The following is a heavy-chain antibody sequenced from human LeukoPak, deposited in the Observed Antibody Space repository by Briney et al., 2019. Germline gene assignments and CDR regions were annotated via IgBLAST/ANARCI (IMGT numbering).Heavy chain of an antibody. Sequence: GGSLRLSCVASGFTFSSHGMHWVRQAPGKGLEWVAFIRYDGTSKQYTDSVKGRFTVSRDNSKNILYLQMSSLRPEDTAIYYCATSNKDSSVYYSLDYWGQGTLVTVSP. CDR2: IRYDGTSK. CDR1: GFTFSSHG. CDR3: ATSNKDSSVYYSLDY. J-gene: IGHJ4*02. D-gene: IGHD3-22*01. V-gene: IGHV3-30*02.